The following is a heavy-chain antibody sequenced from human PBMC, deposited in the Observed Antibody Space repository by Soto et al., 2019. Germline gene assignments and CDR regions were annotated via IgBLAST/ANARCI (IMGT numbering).Heavy chain of an antibody. V-gene: IGHV3-23*01. Sequence: EVQLLESGGGLVQPGGSLRLSCAASGLTFSSYAMSWVRQAPGKGLEWVSAISGSGGSTYYADSVKGRFTISRDNSKNTLYLQMNSLRAEDTAVYYCAKHSGSGPYYTSGDYWVQGTLVTVSS. CDR2: ISGSGGST. CDR1: GLTFSSYA. J-gene: IGHJ4*02. CDR3: AKHSGSGPYYTSGDY. D-gene: IGHD3-10*01.